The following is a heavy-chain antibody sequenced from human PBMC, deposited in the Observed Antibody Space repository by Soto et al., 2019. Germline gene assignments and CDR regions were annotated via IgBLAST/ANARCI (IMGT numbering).Heavy chain of an antibody. J-gene: IGHJ4*02. CDR2: INPSGGST. CDR1: GYTFTSYF. D-gene: IGHD3-3*01. Sequence: QVQLVQSGAEVKKPGASVKISCKASGYTFTSYFMHWVRQAPGQGLEWMGRINPSGGSTSYAQKVQGRVTMTMDTSTSTVYMELSSLRSEDTAVYYCVRDWTFANWGQGTLVTVSS. V-gene: IGHV1-46*03. CDR3: VRDWTFAN.